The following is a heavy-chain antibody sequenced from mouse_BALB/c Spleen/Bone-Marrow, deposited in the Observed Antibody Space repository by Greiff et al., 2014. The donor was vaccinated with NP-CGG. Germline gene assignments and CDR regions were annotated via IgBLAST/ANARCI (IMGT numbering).Heavy chain of an antibody. CDR2: INPSNGGT. CDR1: GYTFTSYY. V-gene: IGHV1S81*02. Sequence: QVQLQQSGAELVKPGASVKLSCKASGYTFTSYYMCWVKQRPGQGLEWIGEINPSNGGTNFNEKFKSKATLTVDKSSSTAYMQLSSLTSEDSAVYYCTREGDSPFVYWGQGTLVTVSA. D-gene: IGHD2-13*01. J-gene: IGHJ3*01. CDR3: TREGDSPFVY.